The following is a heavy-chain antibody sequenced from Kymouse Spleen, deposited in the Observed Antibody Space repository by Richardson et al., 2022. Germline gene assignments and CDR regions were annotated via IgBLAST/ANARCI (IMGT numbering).Heavy chain of an antibody. CDR3: ARKGAVAGTGDYFDY. J-gene: IGHJ4*02. D-gene: IGHD6-19*01. V-gene: IGHV4-34*01. CDR1: GGSFSGYY. Sequence: QVQLQQWGAGLLKPSETLSLTCAVYGGSFSGYYWSWIRQPPGKGLEWIGEINHSGSTNYNPSLKSRVTISVDTSKNQFSLKLSSVTAADTAVYYCARKGAVAGTGDYFDYWGQGTLVTVSS. CDR2: INHSGST.